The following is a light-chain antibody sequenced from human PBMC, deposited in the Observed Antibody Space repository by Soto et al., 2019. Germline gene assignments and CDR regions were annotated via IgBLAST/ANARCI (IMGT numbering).Light chain of an antibody. V-gene: IGKV1-5*01. Sequence: DIQMTQSPSTLSASVGDRVTITCRASQSLSSRLAWYQQKPGKAPKLLIYDAYSLESGVPSRFSGSGSGTDFTFTITSLQPEDIATYYCQQYDILPITFGGGTKVDI. J-gene: IGKJ4*01. CDR3: QQYDILPIT. CDR2: DAY. CDR1: QSLSSR.